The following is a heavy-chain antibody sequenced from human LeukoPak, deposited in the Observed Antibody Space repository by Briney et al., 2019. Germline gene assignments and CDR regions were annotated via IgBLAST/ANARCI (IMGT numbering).Heavy chain of an antibody. CDR1: GYTLTELS. CDR3: ATGPGNYYGMDV. CDR2: FDPEDGET. V-gene: IGHV1-24*01. Sequence: GASVKVSCKVSGYTLTELSMHRVRQAPGRGLEWMGGFDPEDGETIYAQKFQGRVTMTEDTSTDTAYMELSSLRSEDTAVYYCATGPGNYYGMDVWGQGTTVTVSS. J-gene: IGHJ6*02.